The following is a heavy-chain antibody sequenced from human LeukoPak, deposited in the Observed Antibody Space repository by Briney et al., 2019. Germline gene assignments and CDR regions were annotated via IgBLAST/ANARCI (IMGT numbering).Heavy chain of an antibody. CDR1: GGSISSSNW. Sequence: SGTLSLTCAVSGGSISSSNWWSWVRQPPGKGLEWIGEIYHSGSTNYNPSLKSRDTISVDKSKNQFSLKLSSVTAADTAVYYCARKRAYYYDSSGYLDYWGQGTLVTVSS. V-gene: IGHV4-4*02. J-gene: IGHJ4*02. D-gene: IGHD3-22*01. CDR3: ARKRAYYYDSSGYLDY. CDR2: IYHSGST.